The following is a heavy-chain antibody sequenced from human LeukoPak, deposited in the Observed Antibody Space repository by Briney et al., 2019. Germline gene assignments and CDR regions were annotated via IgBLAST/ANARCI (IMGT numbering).Heavy chain of an antibody. V-gene: IGHV4-31*03. CDR3: ARFKEGVATFDY. Sequence: PSETLSLTCTVSGGSISSGGYYWSWIRQHPGKGLEWIGYIYYSGSTYYNPSLKSRVTISVDTSKNQFSLKLSSVTAADTAVYYCARFKEGVATFDYWGQGTLVTVSS. J-gene: IGHJ4*02. D-gene: IGHD5-12*01. CDR1: GGSISSGGYY. CDR2: IYYSGST.